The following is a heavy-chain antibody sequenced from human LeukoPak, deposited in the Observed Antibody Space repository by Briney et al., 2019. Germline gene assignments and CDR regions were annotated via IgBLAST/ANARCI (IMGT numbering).Heavy chain of an antibody. Sequence: SETLSLTCTVSGGSMSSYYWSFIRQPAGKGLEWIGRIHTSWTTYYNPSLKSRVTMSVDTSRNQFSLRLTSVTAADTAVYYCARGDYYNGGGRNWFDPWGQGTLVTVSS. J-gene: IGHJ5*02. V-gene: IGHV4-4*07. D-gene: IGHD3-16*01. CDR3: ARGDYYNGGGRNWFDP. CDR2: IHTSWTT. CDR1: GGSMSSYY.